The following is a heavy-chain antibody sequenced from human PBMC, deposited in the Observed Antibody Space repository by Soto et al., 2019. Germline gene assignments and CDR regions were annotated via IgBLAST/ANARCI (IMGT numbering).Heavy chain of an antibody. Sequence: GGSLRLSCAASGFAFTNYPMHWVRQAPGKGLEWVAIISYDGRNEYYADSVTGRFAISRDNSENMVYLQMSSLRPDDTAIYYCVRVQHNYFGSGNDKGAFDPWGQGTLVTVSS. CDR1: GFAFTNYP. J-gene: IGHJ5*02. CDR2: ISYDGRNE. D-gene: IGHD3-10*01. CDR3: VRVQHNYFGSGNDKGAFDP. V-gene: IGHV3-30*09.